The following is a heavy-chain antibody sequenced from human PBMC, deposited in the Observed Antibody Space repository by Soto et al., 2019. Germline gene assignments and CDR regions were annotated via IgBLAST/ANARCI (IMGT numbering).Heavy chain of an antibody. D-gene: IGHD6-25*01. CDR3: AKDRRPNYYYGMDV. J-gene: IGHJ6*02. V-gene: IGHV3-30*18. CDR1: GFTFSSYG. CDR2: ISYDGSNK. Sequence: QVQLVESGGGVVQPGRSLRLSCAASGFTFSSYGMHWVRQAPGKGLEWVAVISYDGSNKYYADSVKGRFTISGDNSKNTLYLQMNGLRAEDTAVYYCAKDRRPNYYYGMDVWGQGTTVTVSS.